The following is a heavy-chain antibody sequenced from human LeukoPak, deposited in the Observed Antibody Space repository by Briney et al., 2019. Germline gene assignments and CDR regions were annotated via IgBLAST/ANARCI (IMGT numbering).Heavy chain of an antibody. CDR2: ISSSGSTI. D-gene: IGHD3-10*01. V-gene: IGHV3-11*04. J-gene: IGHJ4*02. CDR3: ARGTLYYGSESYDY. Sequence: GGSLRLSCAASGFTFSDYYMSWIRQAPGKGLEWVSYISSSGSTIYYADSVKGRFTLSRDNGKQSLFVQMNSLRAEDTAVYYCARGTLYYGSESYDYWGQGTLVTVSS. CDR1: GFTFSDYY.